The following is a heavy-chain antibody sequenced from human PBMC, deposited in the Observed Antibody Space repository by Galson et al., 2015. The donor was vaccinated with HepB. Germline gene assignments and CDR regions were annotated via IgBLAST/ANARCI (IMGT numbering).Heavy chain of an antibody. CDR1: GFTFSSYS. D-gene: IGHD6-19*01. J-gene: IGHJ6*02. V-gene: IGHV3-21*01. Sequence: SLRLSCAASGFTFSSYSMNWVRQAPGKGLEWVSSISSSSSYIYYADSVKGRFTISRDNAKNSLYLQMNSLRAEDTAVYYCARDPYSSGWYYYYGMDVWGQGTTVTVSS. CDR3: ARDPYSSGWYYYYGMDV. CDR2: ISSSSSYI.